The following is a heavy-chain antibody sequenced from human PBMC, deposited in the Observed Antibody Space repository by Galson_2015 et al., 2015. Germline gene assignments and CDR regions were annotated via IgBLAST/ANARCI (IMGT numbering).Heavy chain of an antibody. Sequence: SLRLSCAASGFTFSSYAMHWVRQAPGKGLEWVAVISYDGSNKYYADSVKGRFTISRDNSKNTLYLQMNSLRAEDTAVYYCARDRNREMATITGILDYWGQGTLVTVSS. CDR2: ISYDGSNK. V-gene: IGHV3-30-3*01. CDR3: ARDRNREMATITGILDY. J-gene: IGHJ4*02. D-gene: IGHD5-24*01. CDR1: GFTFSSYA.